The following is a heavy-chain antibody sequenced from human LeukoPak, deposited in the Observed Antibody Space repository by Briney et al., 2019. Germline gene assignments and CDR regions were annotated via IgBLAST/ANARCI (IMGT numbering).Heavy chain of an antibody. D-gene: IGHD5-18*01. CDR2: INPNSGGT. CDR3: ARDPRYSYGNFDY. Sequence: GASVKVSCKASGYTFTGYYLHWVRQPPAQGLEWMGRINPNSGGTNKAQKFQDRVTITRDTYISTAYMELSRLRSDDTAVYYCARDPRYSYGNFDYWGQGTLVTVSS. V-gene: IGHV1-2*06. J-gene: IGHJ4*02. CDR1: GYTFTGYY.